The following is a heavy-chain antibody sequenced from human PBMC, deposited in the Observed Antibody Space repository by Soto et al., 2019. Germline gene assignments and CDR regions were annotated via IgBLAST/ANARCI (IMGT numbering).Heavy chain of an antibody. CDR3: ARGPKSGNCYRSFFDY. V-gene: IGHV1-3*01. CDR1: GYTFNSYA. CDR2: INAGNGNT. D-gene: IGHD1-26*01. J-gene: IGHJ4*02. Sequence: ASVKVFSKASGYTFNSYAIHWARQAPGQRIEWMGWINAGNGNTKYSQKFQGRVTITRDTSASTAYMELSSLRYEDTAVYYCARGPKSGNCYRSFFDYWGQRSLVTVSS.